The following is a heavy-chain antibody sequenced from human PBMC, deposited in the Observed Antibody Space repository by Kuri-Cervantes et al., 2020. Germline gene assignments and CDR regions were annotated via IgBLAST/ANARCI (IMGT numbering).Heavy chain of an antibody. CDR3: ASLGGGRGDY. J-gene: IGHJ4*02. V-gene: IGHV4-34*01. CDR1: GGSFSGYY. D-gene: IGHD3-10*01. Sequence: SETLSLTCAVYGGSFSGYYWTWIRQPPGKGLEWIGGINHSGSTNYNPSLKSRVTISVDTSKNQFSLKLSSVTAADTAVYYCASLGGGRGDYWGQGTLVTVSS. CDR2: INHSGST.